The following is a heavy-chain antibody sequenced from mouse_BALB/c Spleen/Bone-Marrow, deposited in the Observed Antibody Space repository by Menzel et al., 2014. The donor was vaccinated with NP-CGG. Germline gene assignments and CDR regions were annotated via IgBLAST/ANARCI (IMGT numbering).Heavy chain of an antibody. D-gene: IGHD1-1*01. CDR3: ASYYYGSAWFAY. CDR2: IDPANGNT. Sequence: VQLQQSGAELVKPGASVKLSCTASGFNIKDTYMHWVKQRPEQGLEWIGRIDPANGNTEYDPKFQGKATITADTSSNTAYLQLRSLTSEDTAVYYCASYYYGSAWFAYWGQGTLVTVSA. CDR1: GFNIKDTY. V-gene: IGHV14-3*02. J-gene: IGHJ3*01.